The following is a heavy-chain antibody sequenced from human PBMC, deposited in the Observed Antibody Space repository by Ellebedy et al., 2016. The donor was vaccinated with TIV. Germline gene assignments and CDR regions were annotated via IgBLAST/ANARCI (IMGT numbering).Heavy chain of an antibody. Sequence: SETLSLXXTVSGVSITSGGYYWSWIRQHPGKGLEWIGYIHYSGYTYYNPSLKSRSTLSIDTSKKQFSLNLSSMTAADTAVYYCARGPPRGCSSSSCYAGGDYWGQGILVTVSS. CDR1: GVSITSGGYY. CDR2: IHYSGYT. CDR3: ARGPPRGCSSSSCYAGGDY. V-gene: IGHV4-31*03. J-gene: IGHJ4*02. D-gene: IGHD2-2*01.